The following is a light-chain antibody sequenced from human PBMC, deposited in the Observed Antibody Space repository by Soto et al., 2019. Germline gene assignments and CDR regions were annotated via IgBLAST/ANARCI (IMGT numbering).Light chain of an antibody. CDR2: AAS. J-gene: IGKJ2*01. CDR3: LQDYNYPYT. Sequence: AIPMTQSPSSLSASVGDRVTITCRASQGIRNDLGWYQQKPGKAPKLLIYAASSLHSGVPSRFSGSGSGTDFTLTISSLQSEDFATYYCLQDYNYPYTFGQGTKLEIK. CDR1: QGIRND. V-gene: IGKV1-6*01.